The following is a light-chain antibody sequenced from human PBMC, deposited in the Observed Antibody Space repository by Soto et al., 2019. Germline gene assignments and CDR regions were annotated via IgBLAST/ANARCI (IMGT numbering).Light chain of an antibody. V-gene: IGLV2-8*01. Sequence: QSVLTQPPSASGSPGQSVTISCTGTSSDVGGYNYVSWYRQHPGKAPKLMTYEVSKRPSGVPDRFSGSKSGNTASLTVSGLQAEDEADYYCQCYDSRLSGSRVFGTGTKLTVL. CDR3: QCYDSRLSGSRV. CDR1: SSDVGGYNY. CDR2: EVS. J-gene: IGLJ1*01.